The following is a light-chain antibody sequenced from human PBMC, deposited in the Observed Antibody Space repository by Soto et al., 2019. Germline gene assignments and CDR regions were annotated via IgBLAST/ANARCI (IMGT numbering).Light chain of an antibody. CDR1: SGHSSYA. Sequence: QPVLTQSPSASASLGASVKLTCTLSSGHSSYAIAWHQQQPEKGPRYLMKLDSDGSHTKGVAIPDRFSGSSSGAERHLTISSVQSEDEADYYRQTWGTGIHVVFGGGTKPTVL. CDR2: LDSDGSH. V-gene: IGLV4-69*01. CDR3: QTWGTGIHVV. J-gene: IGLJ2*01.